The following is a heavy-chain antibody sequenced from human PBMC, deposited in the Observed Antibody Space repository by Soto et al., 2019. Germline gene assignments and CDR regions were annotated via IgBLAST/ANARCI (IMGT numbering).Heavy chain of an antibody. Sequence: GGSLRLSCAAAGFTFSIYAMSWVRQAPGKGLEWVSAISGSGGSTYYADSVKGRFTISRDNSKNTLYLQMNSLRADDTAEYYCAKATRGGAATLIRDYWGQGTLVTVSS. V-gene: IGHV3-23*01. J-gene: IGHJ4*02. CDR3: AKATRGGAATLIRDY. CDR2: ISGSGGST. D-gene: IGHD6-13*01. CDR1: GFTFSIYA.